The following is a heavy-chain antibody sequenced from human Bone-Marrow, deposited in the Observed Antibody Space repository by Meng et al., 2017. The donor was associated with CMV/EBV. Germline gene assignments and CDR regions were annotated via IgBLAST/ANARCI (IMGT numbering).Heavy chain of an antibody. CDR2: TNPKSGGA. CDR1: GYTFTDYY. CDR3: ARGCSTTSCYGF. V-gene: IGHV1-2*02. J-gene: IGHJ4*02. D-gene: IGHD2-2*01. Sequence: ASVKVSCKASGYTFTDYYVHWVRQAPGQGLEWMGWTNPKSGGAIYAQKFQGRVTMTHDTSITTAYMDLSSLKSDDTAVYYCARGCSTTSCYGFWGQRTLVTVSS.